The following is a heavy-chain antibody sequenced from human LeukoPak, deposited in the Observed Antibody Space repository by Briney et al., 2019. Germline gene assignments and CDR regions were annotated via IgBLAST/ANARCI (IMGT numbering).Heavy chain of an antibody. Sequence: PGGSLRLSCAASGFTFSSYGMHWVRQAPGKGLEWVAVIWYDGSNKYYADSVKGRFTISRDNSKNTLYLQMNSLRAEDTGVYYCANRPTGFYYMNVWGKGTTVTVSS. CDR3: ANRPTGFYYMNV. J-gene: IGHJ6*03. CDR1: GFTFSSYG. V-gene: IGHV3-30*02. CDR2: IWYDGSNK. D-gene: IGHD3-10*01.